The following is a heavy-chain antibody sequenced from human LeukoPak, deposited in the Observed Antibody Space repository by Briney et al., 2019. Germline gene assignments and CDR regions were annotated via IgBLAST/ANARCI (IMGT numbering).Heavy chain of an antibody. D-gene: IGHD6-13*01. CDR3: ARGGIAKIDY. V-gene: IGHV4-59*01. Sequence: PSETLSLTCIVSGGSISSYYWSWIRQPPGKGLEWIGYIYYSGSTNYNPSLKSRVTISLDTSKNQFPLRLSSVTAADTAVYYCARGGIAKIDYWGQGTLVTVSS. CDR2: IYYSGST. J-gene: IGHJ4*02. CDR1: GGSISSYY.